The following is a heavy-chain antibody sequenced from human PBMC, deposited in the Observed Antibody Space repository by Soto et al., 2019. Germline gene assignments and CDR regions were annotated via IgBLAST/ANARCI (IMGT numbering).Heavy chain of an antibody. Sequence: QIQLVQSGPEVKKPGASMKVSCKAYDFSFTSHGISWVRQAPGQGLEWMGWIRLYNGNTNYAQQFQSRVTMTTDTSTSTAYMELRSLRSDDTAMYFCAIYHLELFRFDYWGQGTLVTVSS. CDR1: DFSFTSHG. D-gene: IGHD2-2*01. CDR2: IRLYNGNT. V-gene: IGHV1-18*04. CDR3: AIYHLELFRFDY. J-gene: IGHJ4*02.